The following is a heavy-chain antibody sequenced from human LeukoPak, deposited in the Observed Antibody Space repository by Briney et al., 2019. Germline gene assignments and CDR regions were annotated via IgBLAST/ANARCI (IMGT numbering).Heavy chain of an antibody. CDR2: ISYDGSNK. CDR1: GFTFSSYA. V-gene: IGHV3-30*04. Sequence: PGGSLRLSCAASGFTFSSYAMHWVRQAPGKGLEWVAVISYDGSNKYYADSVKGRFTISRDNSKNTLCLQMNSLRAEDTAVYYCARRVDESFFWERPFDYWGQGTLVTVSS. D-gene: IGHD1-1*01. J-gene: IGHJ4*02. CDR3: ARRVDESFFWERPFDY.